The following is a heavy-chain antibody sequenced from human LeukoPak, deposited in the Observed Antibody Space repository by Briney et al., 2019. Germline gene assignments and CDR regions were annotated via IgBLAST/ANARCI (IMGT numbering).Heavy chain of an antibody. D-gene: IGHD4-17*01. J-gene: IGHJ4*02. CDR1: GFTFTNYA. CDR2: ISVYNSNT. CDR3: ARFSTPFTVTNNLDY. Sequence: ASVKVSCKASGFTFTNYAVSWVRQAPGQGLEWMGWISVYNSNTNCAQKLQGRVTMTTDTSTSTAYMELRSLRSDDTDVYYCARFSTPFTVTNNLDYWGQGTLVTVSS. V-gene: IGHV1-18*01.